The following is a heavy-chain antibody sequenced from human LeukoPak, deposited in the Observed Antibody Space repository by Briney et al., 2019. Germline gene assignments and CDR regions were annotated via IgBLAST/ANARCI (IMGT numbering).Heavy chain of an antibody. D-gene: IGHD2-15*01. Sequence: PGGSLRLSCAASGFTFSDYYMSWIRQAPGKGLEWISYISTSGSTIYYADSVKGRFTISRDNSKNTLYLQMNSLRAEDTAVYYCARDHSSEEDIVVVVAATPDYWGQGTLVTVSS. J-gene: IGHJ4*02. CDR3: ARDHSSEEDIVVVVAATPDY. V-gene: IGHV3-11*04. CDR2: ISTSGSTI. CDR1: GFTFSDYY.